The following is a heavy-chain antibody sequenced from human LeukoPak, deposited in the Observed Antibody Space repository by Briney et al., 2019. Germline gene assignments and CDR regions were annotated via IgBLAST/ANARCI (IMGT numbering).Heavy chain of an antibody. Sequence: GGSLRLSCAASGFTFSSYWMSWVRQAPGKGLEWVANIKQDGSEKYYVDSVKGRFTISRDNAKNSLYLQVNSLRAEDTAVYYCATPGLIYYYGMDVWGQGTTVTVSS. CDR1: GFTFSSYW. CDR2: IKQDGSEK. CDR3: ATPGLIYYYGMDV. D-gene: IGHD2-8*01. J-gene: IGHJ6*02. V-gene: IGHV3-7*01.